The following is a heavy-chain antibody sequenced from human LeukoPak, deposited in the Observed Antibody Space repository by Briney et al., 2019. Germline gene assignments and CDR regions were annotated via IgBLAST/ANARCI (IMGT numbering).Heavy chain of an antibody. D-gene: IGHD2/OR15-2a*01. V-gene: IGHV4-59*01. CDR1: GGSIRSYY. CDR2: IYYSGST. J-gene: IGHJ5*02. Sequence: SETLSLTCTVSGGSIRSYYWSWIRQPPGKGLEWIGYIYYSGSTNYNPSLKSRVTISVDTSKNQFSLKLSSVTAADTAVYYCARETSTSEFDPWGQGTLVTVSS. CDR3: ARETSTSEFDP.